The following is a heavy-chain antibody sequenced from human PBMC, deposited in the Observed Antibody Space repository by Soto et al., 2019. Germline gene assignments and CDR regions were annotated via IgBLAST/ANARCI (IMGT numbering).Heavy chain of an antibody. CDR3: ATGGRLRYSYCYMYYFDY. D-gene: IGHD5-18*01. CDR1: GYTFTGYY. Sequence: QVQLVQSGDEVKKPGASVKVSCKASGYTFTGYYMHWVRQAPGQGLEWMGWINPNSGCTNYAQKFQGWVSMTRDTSISTAYMGLSMLRSDDTAVYYCATGGRLRYSYCYMYYFDYWGQGTLVTVSS. J-gene: IGHJ4*02. V-gene: IGHV1-2*04. CDR2: INPNSGCT.